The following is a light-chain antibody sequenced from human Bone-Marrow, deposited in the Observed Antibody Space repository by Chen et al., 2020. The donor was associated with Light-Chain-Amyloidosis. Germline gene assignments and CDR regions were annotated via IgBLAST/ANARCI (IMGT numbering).Light chain of an antibody. J-gene: IGKJ4*02. V-gene: IGKV1-39*01. CDR1: HHIENY. CDR3: QQSYSLPLT. CDR2: LAS. Sequence: DIRMPQSPSSLSASGGDKITISCRTSHHIENYLNWYQQKPGTAPTLLIFLASRLQSVVPSRFSGRGSGTSFTLTIDNLQPEDFATYYCQQSYSLPLTFGGGTKV.